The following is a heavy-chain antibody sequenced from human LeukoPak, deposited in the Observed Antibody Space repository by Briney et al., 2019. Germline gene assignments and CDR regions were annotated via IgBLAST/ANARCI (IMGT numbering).Heavy chain of an antibody. V-gene: IGHV3-23*01. CDR3: ASQPAVIVGDFDFDY. D-gene: IGHD1-26*01. CDR2: ISGSGGST. J-gene: IGHJ4*02. CDR1: GFTFSSYA. Sequence: PGGSLRLSCAASGFTFSSYAMSWVRQAPGKGLEWVSAISGSGGSTYYADSVKGRFTISRDNSKNTLYLQMNSLRAEDTAVYYCASQPAVIVGDFDFDYWGQGTLVTVSS.